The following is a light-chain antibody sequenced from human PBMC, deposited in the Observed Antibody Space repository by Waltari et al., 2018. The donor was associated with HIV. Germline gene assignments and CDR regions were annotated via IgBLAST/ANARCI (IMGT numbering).Light chain of an antibody. V-gene: IGLV2-14*03. CDR3: SSYTSSSTHV. Sequence: HSALPQPASLSGPPGQSSTTSSTGTTSDVGHYNYVYWYQQYPGKVPKLMIYDVSNRPSGVSKRFSGSKSGNTASLTISGLQAEDEADYYCSSYTSSSTHVFGTGTKVTVL. J-gene: IGLJ1*01. CDR2: DVS. CDR1: TSDVGHYNY.